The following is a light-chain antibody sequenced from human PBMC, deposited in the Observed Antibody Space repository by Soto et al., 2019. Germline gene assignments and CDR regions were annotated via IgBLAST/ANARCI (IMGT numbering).Light chain of an antibody. Sequence: EIVLTQSPATLSLSPGERATLSCRASQSVSSYLAWYQQKPGQAPSLLIDDASNRATGIPARFSGSGSGTAFTLTISSLGPEDFAVYYCQQRSNWPRTFDQGTKVDIK. CDR2: DAS. V-gene: IGKV3-11*01. CDR3: QQRSNWPRT. J-gene: IGKJ1*01. CDR1: QSVSSY.